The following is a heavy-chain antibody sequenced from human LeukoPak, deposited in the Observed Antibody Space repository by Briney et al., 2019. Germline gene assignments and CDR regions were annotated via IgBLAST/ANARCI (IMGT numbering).Heavy chain of an antibody. CDR2: ISATGNNI. D-gene: IGHD3-22*01. V-gene: IGHV3-11*04. CDR1: GFTFSDYY. J-gene: IGHJ4*02. Sequence: GGSLRLPCPASGFTFSDYYMTWLGQAPGKELAGVSYISATGNNIYYADSVTGRFTISRDNDKNSLYLQMNSLRAEDTALYYCARLRNYHDSSPYFDYWGQGTLVTVSS. CDR3: ARLRNYHDSSPYFDY.